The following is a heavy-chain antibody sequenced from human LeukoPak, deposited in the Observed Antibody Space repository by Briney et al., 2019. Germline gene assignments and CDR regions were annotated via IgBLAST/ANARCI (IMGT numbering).Heavy chain of an antibody. D-gene: IGHD2-21*02. V-gene: IGHV1-18*01. CDR1: GYTFTSYG. CDR2: ISAYNGNT. Sequence: ASVKVSCKASGYTFTSYGISWVRQAPGQGLEWMGWISAYNGNTNYAQRLQGRVTMTTDTSTSTAYMELRSLRSDDTAVYYCAACGGDCIETPGDYWGQGTLVTVSS. CDR3: AACGGDCIETPGDY. J-gene: IGHJ4*02.